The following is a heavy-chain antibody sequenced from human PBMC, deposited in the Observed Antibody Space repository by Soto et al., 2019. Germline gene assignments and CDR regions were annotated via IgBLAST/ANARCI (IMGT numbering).Heavy chain of an antibody. CDR2: ISGSGGST. J-gene: IGHJ4*02. CDR3: AKESGFVVVPAAIDY. Sequence: EVQLVETGGGLIQPGGSLRLSCAASGFTVSSNYMSWVRQAPGKGLEWVSVISGSGGSTYYADSVKGRFTISRDNSKNTLYLQMNSLRAEDTAVYYCAKESGFVVVPAAIDYWGQGTLVTVSS. D-gene: IGHD2-2*02. CDR1: GFTVSSNY. V-gene: IGHV3-53*02.